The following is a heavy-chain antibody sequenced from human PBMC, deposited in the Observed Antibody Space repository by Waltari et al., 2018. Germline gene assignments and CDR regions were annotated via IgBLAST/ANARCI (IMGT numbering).Heavy chain of an antibody. V-gene: IGHV3-21*02. J-gene: IGHJ4*02. CDR1: GFMFSTFT. CDR3: AREARGYDY. D-gene: IGHD5-12*01. Sequence: EVQLEESGGGLVKPGGSLRLSCAASGFMFSTFTMNWVRQAPGKELEWVSSIDSTSTYIYHADSVKGRFTISRDNAKNSLYLQMNGLRVEDTGVYYCAREARGYDYWGQGTLVTVSS. CDR2: IDSTSTYI.